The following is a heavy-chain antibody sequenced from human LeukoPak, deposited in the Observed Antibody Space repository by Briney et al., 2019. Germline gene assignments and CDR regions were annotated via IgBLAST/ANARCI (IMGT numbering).Heavy chain of an antibody. CDR3: ARAVAGGNFDY. D-gene: IGHD6-19*01. J-gene: IGHJ4*02. Sequence: SETLSLTCTVSGGSISSSSYYWGWIRQPPGKGLEWIGSIYYSGSTYYNPSLKGRVTISVDTSKNQFSLKLSSVTAADTAVYYCARAVAGGNFDYWGQGTLVTVSS. CDR2: IYYSGST. CDR1: GGSISSSSYY. V-gene: IGHV4-39*07.